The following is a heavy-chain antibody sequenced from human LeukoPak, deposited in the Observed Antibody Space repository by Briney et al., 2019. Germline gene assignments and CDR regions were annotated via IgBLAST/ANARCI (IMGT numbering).Heavy chain of an antibody. CDR1: GYTFTSYA. D-gene: IGHD5-12*01. J-gene: IGHJ4*02. Sequence: GASVKASCKASGYTFTSYAMHWVRQAPGQRLEWMGWINAGSGNTKYSQKFQGRVTITRDTSASTAYMELSSLRSEDTAVYYCARAKWLPQPIPLDYWGQGTLVTVSS. V-gene: IGHV1-3*01. CDR2: INAGSGNT. CDR3: ARAKWLPQPIPLDY.